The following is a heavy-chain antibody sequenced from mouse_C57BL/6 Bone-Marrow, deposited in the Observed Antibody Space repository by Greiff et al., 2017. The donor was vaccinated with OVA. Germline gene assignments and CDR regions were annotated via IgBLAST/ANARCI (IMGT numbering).Heavy chain of an antibody. CDR1: GFNITDYY. J-gene: IGHJ3*01. CDR2: IDPEDGET. V-gene: IGHV14-2*01. D-gene: IGHD2-1*01. Sequence: EVQLQQSGAELVKPGASVKLSCTASGFNITDYYMHWVKQRTEQGLEWIGRIDPEDGETKYAPKFQGKATITADTSSNTAYLQLSILTSEDTAVDYYARPIYYGNWGFAYWGQGTLVTVSA. CDR3: ARPIYYGNWGFAY.